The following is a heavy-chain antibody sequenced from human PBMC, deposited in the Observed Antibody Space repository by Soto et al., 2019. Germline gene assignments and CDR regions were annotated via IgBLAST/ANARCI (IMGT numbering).Heavy chain of an antibody. CDR2: IYHTGNT. D-gene: IGHD7-27*01. Sequence: PSETLSLTCGVSGDSISSVNWWCWVRQSPGKGLAWICEIYHTGNTNYSPSLKSRLTLSFDKSKNQVFLNLTSVSAADTAVYFCAREWGLLPYYVMNVWGHGTAVTVSS. CDR1: GDSISSVNW. CDR3: AREWGLLPYYVMNV. V-gene: IGHV4-4*02. J-gene: IGHJ6*02.